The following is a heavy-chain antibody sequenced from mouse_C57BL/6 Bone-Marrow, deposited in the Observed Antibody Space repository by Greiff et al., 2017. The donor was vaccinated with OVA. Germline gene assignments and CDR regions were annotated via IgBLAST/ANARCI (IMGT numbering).Heavy chain of an antibody. CDR2: ISSGGDYI. J-gene: IGHJ4*01. V-gene: IGHV5-9-1*02. D-gene: IGHD2-3*01. CDR1: GFTFSSYA. Sequence: EVMLVESGEGLVKPGGSLTLSCAASGFTFSSYAMSWVRQTPEKRLEWVAYISSGGDYIYYADPVKGRFTISRDNARHTLYLQMSSLKSEDTAMYYCTRDGYYAMDYWGQGTSVTVSS. CDR3: TRDGYYAMDY.